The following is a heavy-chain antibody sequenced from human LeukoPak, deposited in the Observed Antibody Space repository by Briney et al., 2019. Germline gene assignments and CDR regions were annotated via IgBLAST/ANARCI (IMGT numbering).Heavy chain of an antibody. Sequence: GGCLRLSCVGSGYGFKRYSMNWVRQAPGEGRGWITYITSRSSDIFYATSVRRRVTTSRYADMKSMYLQMNSLREEDTAVYYSTREGSDFEEWGQDPSSP. CDR2: ITSRSSDI. D-gene: IGHD3-10*01. V-gene: IGHV3-48*02. J-gene: IGHJ4*01. CDR1: GYGFKRYS. CDR3: TREGSDFEE.